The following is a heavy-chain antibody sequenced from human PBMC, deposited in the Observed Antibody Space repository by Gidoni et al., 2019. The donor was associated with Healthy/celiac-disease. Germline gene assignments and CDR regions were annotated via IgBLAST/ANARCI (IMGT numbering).Heavy chain of an antibody. CDR2: ISSSSSYI. Sequence: EVQLVESGGGLVKPGGSLRLSCAASGFTFSSYSMNWVRQAPGKGLEWVSSISSSSSYIYYADSVKGRFTISRDNAKNSLYLQMNSLRAEDTAVYYCARVRERWLQLPFDYWGQGTLVTVSS. J-gene: IGHJ4*02. CDR1: GFTFSSYS. V-gene: IGHV3-21*01. CDR3: ARVRERWLQLPFDY. D-gene: IGHD5-12*01.